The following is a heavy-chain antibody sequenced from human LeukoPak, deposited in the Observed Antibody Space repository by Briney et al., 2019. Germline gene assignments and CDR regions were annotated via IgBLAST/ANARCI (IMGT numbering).Heavy chain of an antibody. J-gene: IGHJ4*02. V-gene: IGHV1-2*02. CDR3: ARETNYDFWSGYPDY. D-gene: IGHD3-3*01. Sequence: ASVKVSCKASGGTFSSYAISWVRQAPGQGLEWMGWINPNSGGTNYAQKFQGRVTMTRDTSISTAYMELSRLRSDDTAVYYCARETNYDFWSGYPDYWGQGTLVTVSS. CDR1: GGTFSSYA. CDR2: INPNSGGT.